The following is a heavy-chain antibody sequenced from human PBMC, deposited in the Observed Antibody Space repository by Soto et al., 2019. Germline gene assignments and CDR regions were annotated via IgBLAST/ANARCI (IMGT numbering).Heavy chain of an antibody. CDR2: SAPSTSYI. CDR1: GFTFSSYS. Sequence: PVGALRLSCAPSGFTFSSYSLHWVRQAPGNGLEWVSISAPSTSYISYAESLRGRFLISRDNAKNSLYLQMNSLRAEDTAVYYCASGIAARGFDYWGQGTLVTVSS. D-gene: IGHD6-6*01. CDR3: ASGIAARGFDY. V-gene: IGHV3-21*06. J-gene: IGHJ4*02.